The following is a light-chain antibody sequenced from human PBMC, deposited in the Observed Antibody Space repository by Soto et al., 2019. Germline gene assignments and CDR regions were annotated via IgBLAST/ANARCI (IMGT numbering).Light chain of an antibody. Sequence: QSALTQPASVSGSPGQSITISCTGTSGDIGGYNYVSWYQQHPGKAPKLLISAVTTRPSGVSNRFSGSKSGNTASLTISGLQAEDEADYYCSSYTSSSTQVFGGGTKLTVL. V-gene: IGLV2-14*01. CDR2: AVT. CDR1: SGDIGGYNY. CDR3: SSYTSSSTQV. J-gene: IGLJ3*02.